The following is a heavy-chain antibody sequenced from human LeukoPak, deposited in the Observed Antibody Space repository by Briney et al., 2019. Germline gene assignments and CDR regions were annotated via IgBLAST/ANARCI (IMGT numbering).Heavy chain of an antibody. V-gene: IGHV1-69*06. J-gene: IGHJ4*02. D-gene: IGHD1-26*01. Sequence: GASVKVSCKASGGTFSSYDISWVRQAPGQGLEWMGGIMPISGTANYAQKFQGRVTITADKPTNTAYMELSSLRSEDTAVYYCARGQRGGSHYYFDYWGQGTLVTVS. CDR3: ARGQRGGSHYYFDY. CDR2: IMPISGTA. CDR1: GGTFSSYD.